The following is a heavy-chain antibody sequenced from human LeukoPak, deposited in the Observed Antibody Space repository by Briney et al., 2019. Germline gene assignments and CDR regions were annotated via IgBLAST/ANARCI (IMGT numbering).Heavy chain of an antibody. CDR3: ARAIRL. CDR1: GFTFSDYS. CDR2: ITDISDI. V-gene: IGHV3-69-1*02. Sequence: GGSLRLSCTASGFTFSDYSVNWVGQAPGKGLEWVSCITDISDIYYAYSVKGRFTISRDNAKNSVYLQMNSLRAEDTGIYYCARAIRLWGQGTLVTVSS. D-gene: IGHD1-1*01. J-gene: IGHJ4*02.